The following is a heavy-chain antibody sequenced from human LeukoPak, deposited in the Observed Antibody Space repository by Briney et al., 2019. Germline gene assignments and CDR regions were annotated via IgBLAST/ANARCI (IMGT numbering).Heavy chain of an antibody. CDR3: ARMVRGVPYYYGMDV. J-gene: IGHJ6*02. V-gene: IGHV1-18*01. CDR1: GYTFTNYG. D-gene: IGHD3-10*01. Sequence: ASVTVSCKASGYTFTNYGISWVRQAPGQGLEGMGWISGFNGNTNYVQKVQGRVTITTDTSTITAYMELRSLRSDDTAVYYCARMVRGVPYYYGMDVWGQGTTVTVSS. CDR2: ISGFNGNT.